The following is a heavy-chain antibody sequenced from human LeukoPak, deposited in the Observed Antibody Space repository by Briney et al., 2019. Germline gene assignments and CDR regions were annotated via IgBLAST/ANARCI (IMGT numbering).Heavy chain of an antibody. D-gene: IGHD2-2*01. Sequence: GESLKISCKGSGYSFTNYWIAWVRQMPGKGLEWMGIIYPGDSDTKYSPSFQGQVTISADKSISTAYLQWSSLKASDTAMYYCARPGHCSGSNCYGGFGYFQHWGQGTLVIVSS. CDR1: GYSFTNYW. J-gene: IGHJ1*01. CDR2: IYPGDSDT. CDR3: ARPGHCSGSNCYGGFGYFQH. V-gene: IGHV5-51*01.